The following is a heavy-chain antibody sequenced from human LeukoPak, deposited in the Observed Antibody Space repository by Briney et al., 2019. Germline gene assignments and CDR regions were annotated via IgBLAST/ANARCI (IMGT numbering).Heavy chain of an antibody. CDR2: INHSGST. J-gene: IGHJ4*02. V-gene: IGHV4-34*01. D-gene: IGHD1-26*01. CDR1: GGSLSGYY. Sequence: PSETLSLTCAVYGGSLSGYYWSWIRQPPGKGLEWIGEINHSGSTNYNPSLKSRVTISVDTSKNQFSLKLSSVTAADTAVYYCARGPRLGATDLFFGYWGQGTLVTVSS. CDR3: ARGPRLGATDLFFGY.